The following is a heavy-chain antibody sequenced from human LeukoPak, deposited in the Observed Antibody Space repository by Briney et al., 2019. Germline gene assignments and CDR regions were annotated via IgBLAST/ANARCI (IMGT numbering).Heavy chain of an antibody. J-gene: IGHJ6*02. CDR3: ARDAYGSGSYRLYYYYGMDV. D-gene: IGHD3-10*01. CDR2: ISSSSSYI. CDR1: GFTFSSYS. V-gene: IGHV3-21*01. Sequence: GGSLRLSCAASGFTFSSYSMNWVRQASGKGLEWVSSISSSSSYIYYADSVKGRFTISRDNAKNSLYLQMNSLRAEDTAVYYCARDAYGSGSYRLYYYYGMDVWGQGTTVTVSS.